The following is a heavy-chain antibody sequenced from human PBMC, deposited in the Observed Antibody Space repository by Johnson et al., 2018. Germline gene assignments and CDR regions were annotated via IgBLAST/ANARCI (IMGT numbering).Heavy chain of an antibody. CDR3: ARRGSETYYYFYMDV. J-gene: IGHJ6*03. V-gene: IGHV3-20*04. CDR1: GFTFDDYG. Sequence: VQLVQSGGGVVRPGGSLRLSCAASGFTFDDYGMTWVREIPGKGLEWVCDINWNGGSTSYADSVKGRFTISRDNAKNSLFLQMNSLRAEDTAFYYCARRGSETYYYFYMDVWGKGTTVTVSS. CDR2: INWNGGST. D-gene: IGHD3-10*01.